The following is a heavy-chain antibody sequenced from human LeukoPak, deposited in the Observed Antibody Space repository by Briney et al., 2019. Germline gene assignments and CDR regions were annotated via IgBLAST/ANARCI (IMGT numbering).Heavy chain of an antibody. Sequence: SETLSLTCSVSGGSISSYYWSWIRQPAGKGLEWIGRIYSSGITNYNPSLKSRVTMSVDSSKNQYPLKLNSVTAADTAFYYCARVRSGSYYFDYWGQGTLVTVSS. D-gene: IGHD1-26*01. V-gene: IGHV4-4*07. J-gene: IGHJ4*02. CDR3: ARVRSGSYYFDY. CDR2: IYSSGIT. CDR1: GGSISSYY.